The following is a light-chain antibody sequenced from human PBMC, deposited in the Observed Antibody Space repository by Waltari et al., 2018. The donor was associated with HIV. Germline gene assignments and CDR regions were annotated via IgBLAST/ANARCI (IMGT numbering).Light chain of an antibody. CDR2: GAS. CDR3: QEYNNWPELT. J-gene: IGKJ4*01. CDR1: QSISNN. Sequence: EVVMTQSPATLSVSPGERATLSCRASQSISNNLAWYQQKPGQAPRLLIYGASTGAAGIPARVSGSGAGTKFTLTISSLQSEDFAVYYCQEYNNWPELTFGGGTKVEIK. V-gene: IGKV3-15*01.